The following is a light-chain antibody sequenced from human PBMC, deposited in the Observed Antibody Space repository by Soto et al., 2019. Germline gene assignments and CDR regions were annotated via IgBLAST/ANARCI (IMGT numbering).Light chain of an antibody. CDR1: QSISSW. CDR2: DAY. J-gene: IGKJ1*01. CDR3: QQYNSYAPWT. V-gene: IGKV1-5*01. Sequence: DIQMTQSPSTLSASVGDRVTISCRASQSISSWLAWYQQKPGKAPKLLIYDAYSLESGVPSRFSGSGFGTEFTITISSMQPDDFATYYCQQYNSYAPWTFGQGTKVEIK.